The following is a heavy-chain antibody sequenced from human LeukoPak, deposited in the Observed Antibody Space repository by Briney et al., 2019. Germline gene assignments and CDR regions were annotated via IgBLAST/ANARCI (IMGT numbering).Heavy chain of an antibody. CDR3: AKGAMTITFGGVIEPGEYYFDY. Sequence: GGSLRLSFAASGFTFSSYAMSWVRQAPGKGLEWVSAISGSGGSTSYAESVKGRFTISRDNSQSTLYLQMNKLRAEDTAVYYSAKGAMTITFGGVIEPGEYYFDYWGQGTLVTVSS. CDR2: ISGSGGST. J-gene: IGHJ4*02. V-gene: IGHV3-23*01. CDR1: GFTFSSYA. D-gene: IGHD3-16*02.